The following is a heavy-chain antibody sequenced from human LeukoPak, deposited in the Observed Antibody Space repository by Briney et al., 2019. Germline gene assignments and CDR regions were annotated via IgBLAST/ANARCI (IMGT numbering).Heavy chain of an antibody. CDR3: ARGPYYDSSGFGY. J-gene: IGHJ4*02. Sequence: PPETLSLTCAVYGGSFSGYYWSWIRQPPGKGLEWIGEINHSGSTNYNPSLKSRVTISVDTSKNQFSLKLSSVTAADTAVYYCARGPYYDSSGFGYWGQGTLVTVSS. D-gene: IGHD3-22*01. CDR2: INHSGST. V-gene: IGHV4-34*01. CDR1: GGSFSGYY.